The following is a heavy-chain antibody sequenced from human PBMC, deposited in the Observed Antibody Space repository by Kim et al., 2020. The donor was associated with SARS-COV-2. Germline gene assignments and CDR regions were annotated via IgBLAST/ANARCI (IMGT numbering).Heavy chain of an antibody. CDR2: ISSSSSYI. Sequence: GGSLRLSCAASGFTFSSYSMNWVRQAPGKGLEWVSSISSSSSYIYYADSVKGRFTISRDNAKNSLYLQMNSLRAEDTAVYYCASSTYGSGSYWYGMDVWGQGTTVTVSS. J-gene: IGHJ6*02. D-gene: IGHD3-10*01. CDR1: GFTFSSYS. V-gene: IGHV3-21*01. CDR3: ASSTYGSGSYWYGMDV.